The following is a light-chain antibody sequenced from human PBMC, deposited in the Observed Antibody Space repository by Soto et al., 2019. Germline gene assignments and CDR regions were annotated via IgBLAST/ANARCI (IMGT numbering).Light chain of an antibody. V-gene: IGKV3-20*01. J-gene: IGKJ2*01. CDR3: QQYGASPIYT. CDR1: QSISNTY. Sequence: EIGLTQSPGTLSLSPGERATLSCRARQSISNTYLAWYQQKPGQAPRLLIYGASSRATGTPDRFSGSGSGTDFALTISRLEPEDFAVYYCQQYGASPIYTFGQGTKLEI. CDR2: GAS.